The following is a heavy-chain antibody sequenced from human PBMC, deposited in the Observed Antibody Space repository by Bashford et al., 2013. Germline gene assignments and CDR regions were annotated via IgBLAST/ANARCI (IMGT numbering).Heavy chain of an antibody. V-gene: IGHV1-69*10. D-gene: IGHD3-10*01. CDR1: GGTFSIYA. Sequence: VASVKVSCKASGGTFSIYAINWVRQAPGQGLEWMGGIIPILGIANYEQKFQDRVTITADKSTSTAYMELSSLRSEDTAVYYCAREKYYYGSGSYTRDAFDFWGQGTLVTVSS. CDR2: IIPILGIA. CDR3: AREKYYYGSGSYTRDAFDF. J-gene: IGHJ3*01.